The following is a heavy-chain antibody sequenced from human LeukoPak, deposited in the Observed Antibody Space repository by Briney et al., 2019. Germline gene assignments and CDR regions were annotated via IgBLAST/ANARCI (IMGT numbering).Heavy chain of an antibody. CDR1: GFAFSDFA. J-gene: IGHJ3*02. Sequence: GGSLRLSCAASGFAFSDFAMSWVRQTPGKGLEWVSTICGGGDDTYYADSVKGRFTVSRDNPKNTLYLQMSNLRAEDTAVYYCAKDGIPRNRVYGAFDIWGQGTKVTVPS. CDR3: AKDGIPRNRVYGAFDI. CDR2: ICGGGDDT. V-gene: IGHV3-23*01. D-gene: IGHD2/OR15-2a*01.